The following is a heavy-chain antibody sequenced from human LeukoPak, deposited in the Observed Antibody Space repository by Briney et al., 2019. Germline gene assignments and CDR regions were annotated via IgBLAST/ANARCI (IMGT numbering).Heavy chain of an antibody. Sequence: GRSLRLSCAASGFTFSSYAMHWVRQAPGKGLEWVAVISYDGSNKYYADSVKGRFTITRDNAKNSLYLQMTSLRAEDTAVYYCARAWGNDYDLNYWGQGTLVTVSS. J-gene: IGHJ4*02. CDR2: ISYDGSNK. CDR3: ARAWGNDYDLNY. V-gene: IGHV3-30-3*01. CDR1: GFTFSSYA. D-gene: IGHD3-3*01.